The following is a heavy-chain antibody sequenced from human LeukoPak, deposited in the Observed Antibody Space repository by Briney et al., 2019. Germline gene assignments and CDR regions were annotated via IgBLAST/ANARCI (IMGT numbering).Heavy chain of an antibody. CDR1: GYTFTGYY. CDR3: ARADRGYSNYIGGEGFDY. D-gene: IGHD4-11*01. CDR2: INPNSGGT. Sequence: ASVKVSCKASGYTFTGYYMHWVRQAPGQGLEWMEWINPNSGGTNYAQKFQGWVTMTRDTSISTAYMELSRLRSDDTAVYYCARADRGYSNYIGGEGFDYWGQGTLVTVSS. J-gene: IGHJ4*02. V-gene: IGHV1-2*04.